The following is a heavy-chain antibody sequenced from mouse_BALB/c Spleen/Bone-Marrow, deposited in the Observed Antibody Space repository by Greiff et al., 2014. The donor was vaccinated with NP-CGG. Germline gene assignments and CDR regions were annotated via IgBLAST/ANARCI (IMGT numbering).Heavy chain of an antibody. CDR2: ISSGSSNI. D-gene: IGHD2-2*01. Sequence: EVHLVESGGGLVQPGGSRKLSCAASGFTFSSFGMHWVRRAPEKGLEWVAYISSGSSNINYADTVKGRCTISRDNPKNTLFLQMTSLRSEDTAMYYCARWGYYYAKDYWGQGTSVTVSS. V-gene: IGHV5-17*02. J-gene: IGHJ4*01. CDR3: ARWGYYYAKDY. CDR1: GFTFSSFG.